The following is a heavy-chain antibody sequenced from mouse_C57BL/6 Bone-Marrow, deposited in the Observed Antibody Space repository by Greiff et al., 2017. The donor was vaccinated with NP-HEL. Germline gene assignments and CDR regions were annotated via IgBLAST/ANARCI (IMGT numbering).Heavy chain of an antibody. CDR2: IYPRSGNT. CDR3: ARYFRAWFAY. V-gene: IGHV1-81*01. Sequence: VQLQQSGAELARPGASVKLSCKASGYTFTSYGISWVKQRTGQGLEWIGEIYPRSGNTSYNEKFKGKATLTADQSSSTAYMELRSLTSEDSAVYFCARYFRAWFAYWGQGTLVTVSA. CDR1: GYTFTSYG. D-gene: IGHD3-2*02. J-gene: IGHJ3*01.